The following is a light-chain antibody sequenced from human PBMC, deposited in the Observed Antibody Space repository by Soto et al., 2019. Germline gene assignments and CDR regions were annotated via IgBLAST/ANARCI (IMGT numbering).Light chain of an antibody. CDR2: GAS. V-gene: IGKV3-20*01. Sequence: EIVLTQSPGTLSVSPGERVTLSCRASQSVSSNYLAWYQQRPGQAPRLLIFGASYRATGIPDRFSGSGSGTDFTLTISRLEPEDFAVYYCQQYSNSPPEFTFGPRTKVDSK. CDR3: QQYSNSPPEFT. J-gene: IGKJ3*01. CDR1: QSVSSNY.